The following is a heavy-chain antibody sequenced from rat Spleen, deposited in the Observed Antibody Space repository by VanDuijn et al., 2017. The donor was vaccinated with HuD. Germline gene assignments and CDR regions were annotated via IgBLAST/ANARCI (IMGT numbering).Heavy chain of an antibody. CDR1: GFTFSNFD. V-gene: IGHV5-22*01. J-gene: IGHJ4*01. CDR2: INFDGSGT. CDR3: ARPHSSLYVMDA. D-gene: IGHD1-2*01. Sequence: EVQLVESGGGFVQPGGSMKLSCAPSGFTFSNFDMAWVRQTPTKGLEWVASINFDGSGTYYRDSVKGRFTFSRDNAKSTLYLQINSLRSEDTATYYCARPHSSLYVMDAWGQGASVTVSS.